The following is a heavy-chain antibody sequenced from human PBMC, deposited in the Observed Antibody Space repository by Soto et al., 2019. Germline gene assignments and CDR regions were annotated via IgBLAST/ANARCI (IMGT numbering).Heavy chain of an antibody. V-gene: IGHV3-13*01. CDR1: GFTFNSNA. CDR3: VAGRSGPLEY. CDR2: IGTAGDT. J-gene: IGHJ4*02. D-gene: IGHD3-10*01. Sequence: EVQLLESGGGSVQPGGSLRLSCAASGFTFNSNALNWVRQAPGKGLEWVSTIGTAGDTYYPDSVEGRFTISRENARNSLYLQMSSLRAGDTAVYYCVAGRSGPLEYWGQGTLVTVS.